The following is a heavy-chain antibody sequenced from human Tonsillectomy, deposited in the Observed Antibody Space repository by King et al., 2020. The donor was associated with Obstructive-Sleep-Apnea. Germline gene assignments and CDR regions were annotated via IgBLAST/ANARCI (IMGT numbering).Heavy chain of an antibody. CDR3: ARVGETTYYYYGMDV. V-gene: IGHV4-4*07. CDR2: IYTSGST. J-gene: IGHJ6*02. Sequence: QLQESGPGLVKSSETLSLTCTVSGGSISSYYWSWIRQPAGKGLEWIGRIYTSGSTNYNPSLKSRVTMSVDTSKNQFSRKLSSVTAADTAVYYCARVGETTYYYYGMDVWGQGTTVTVSS. CDR1: GGSISSYY. D-gene: IGHD1-26*01.